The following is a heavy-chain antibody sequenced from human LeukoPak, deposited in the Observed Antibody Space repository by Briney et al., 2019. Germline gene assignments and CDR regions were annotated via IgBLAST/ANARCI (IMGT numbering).Heavy chain of an antibody. J-gene: IGHJ4*02. CDR1: GFTFDDYA. D-gene: IGHD2-21*02. CDR2: ISGDGGST. Sequence: GGSLRLSCAASGFTFDDYAMHWVRQAPGKGLEWVSLISGDGGSTYYADSVRGRFTISRDNSKNSLYLQMNSLRTEDTALYYCAKDTPDGGDVRLNYWGQGTLVTVSS. CDR3: AKDTPDGGDVRLNY. V-gene: IGHV3-43*02.